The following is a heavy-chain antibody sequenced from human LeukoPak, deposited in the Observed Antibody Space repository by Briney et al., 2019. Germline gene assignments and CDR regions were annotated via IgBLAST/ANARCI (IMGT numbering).Heavy chain of an antibody. CDR2: ISYDGSNK. D-gene: IGHD1-7*01. J-gene: IGHJ3*02. V-gene: IGHV3-30-3*01. CDR3: ARDLGVWELELRPDAFDI. Sequence: QPGGSLRLSCAASGFTFSSYAMHWVRQAPGKGLEWVAVISYDGSNKYYADSVKGRFTISRDNSKNTLYLQMNSLRAEDTAVYYCARDLGVWELELRPDAFDIWGQGTMVTVSS. CDR1: GFTFSSYA.